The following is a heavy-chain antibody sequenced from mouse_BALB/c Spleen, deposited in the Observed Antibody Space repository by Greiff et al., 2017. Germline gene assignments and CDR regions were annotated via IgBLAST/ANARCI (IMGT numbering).Heavy chain of an antibody. CDR3: ARSGDGYYDAMDY. V-gene: IGHV1-54*01. Sequence: VQLQQSGAELVRPGTSVKVSCKASGYAFTNYLIEWVKQRPGQGLEWIGVINPGSGGTNYNEKFKGKATLTADKSSSTAYMQLSSLTSDDSAVYFCARSGDGYYDAMDYWGQGTSVTVSS. CDR2: INPGSGGT. D-gene: IGHD2-3*01. J-gene: IGHJ4*01. CDR1: GYAFTNYL.